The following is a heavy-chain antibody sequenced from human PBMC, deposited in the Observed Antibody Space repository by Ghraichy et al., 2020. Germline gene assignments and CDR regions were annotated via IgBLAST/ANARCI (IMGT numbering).Heavy chain of an antibody. CDR1: GFTFSNFN. V-gene: IGHV3-21*01. J-gene: IGHJ4*02. CDR3: ARQGNCGGDCYSFLQY. Sequence: GGSLRLSCAASGFTFSNFNMNWVRQAPGKGLEWVSSISSSGTYMHYADPVKGRFTISRDNAKNSVYLQMDSLRAEDTAVYYCARQGNCGGDCYSFLQYWGQGTLVTVSS. CDR2: ISSSGTYM. D-gene: IGHD2-21*02.